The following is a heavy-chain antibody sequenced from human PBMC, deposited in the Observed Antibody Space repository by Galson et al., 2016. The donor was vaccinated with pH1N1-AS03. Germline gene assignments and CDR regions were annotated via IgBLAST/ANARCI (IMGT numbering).Heavy chain of an antibody. CDR2: ISGTGGSP. D-gene: IGHD1-1*01. CDR1: GFTFSDYA. J-gene: IGHJ4*02. CDR3: ATNALKVRVDY. Sequence: SLRLSCAASGFTFSDYAMGWVRQAPGKGLEWLAEISGTGGSPFYADSVKGRATISRDNSKNTVYLQMTSLRAEDTAVYYCATNALKVRVDYWGQGTLVTVSS. V-gene: IGHV3-23*01.